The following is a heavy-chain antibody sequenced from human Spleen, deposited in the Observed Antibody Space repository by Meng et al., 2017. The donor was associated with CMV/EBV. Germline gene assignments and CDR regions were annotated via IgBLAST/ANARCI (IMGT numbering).Heavy chain of an antibody. D-gene: IGHD6-13*01. J-gene: IGHJ4*02. V-gene: IGHV1-18*01. CDR3: ARARAAGADN. Sequence: VSCKASGYIFSHYGISWTRQAPGQGLEWLGWISAYNGNAKYAQKFQGRVTMTTDTSTSTAYLELRSLRNDDTAVYYCARARAAGADNWGQGTLVTVSS. CDR2: ISAYNGNA. CDR1: GYIFSHYG.